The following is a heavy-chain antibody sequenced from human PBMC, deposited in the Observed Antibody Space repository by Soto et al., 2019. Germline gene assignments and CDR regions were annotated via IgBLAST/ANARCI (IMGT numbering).Heavy chain of an antibody. Sequence: EVQLVESGGGLVKPGGSLRLSCAASGFTFSSYSMNWVRQAPGKGLEWVSSISSSSSYIYYADSVKGRFTISRDNAKNSLYLQMNSLRAEDTAVYYCARDHDFWSGYAFDYWGQGTLVTVSS. J-gene: IGHJ4*02. CDR1: GFTFSSYS. CDR3: ARDHDFWSGYAFDY. D-gene: IGHD3-3*01. V-gene: IGHV3-21*01. CDR2: ISSSSSYI.